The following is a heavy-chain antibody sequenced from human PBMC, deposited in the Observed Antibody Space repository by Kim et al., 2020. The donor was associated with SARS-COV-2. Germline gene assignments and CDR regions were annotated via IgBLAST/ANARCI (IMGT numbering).Heavy chain of an antibody. D-gene: IGHD4-4*01. V-gene: IGHV3-33*08. CDR2: ICYDGSNT. Sequence: GGSLRLSCAASRFNFRSYGMNWVRQAPGKGLEWVAVICYDGSNTSYADSVKGRFTISRDNSKDILYLQMNSLRAEDTAVYYCASDGKLDYSFWTGFRAGGLFAVWGKGTL. CDR3: ASDGKLDYSFWTGFRAGGLFAV. CDR1: RFNFRSYG. J-gene: IGHJ4*02.